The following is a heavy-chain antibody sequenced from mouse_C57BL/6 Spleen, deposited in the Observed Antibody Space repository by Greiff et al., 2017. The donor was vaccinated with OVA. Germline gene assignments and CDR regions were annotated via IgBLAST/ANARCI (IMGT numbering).Heavy chain of an antibody. V-gene: IGHV1-82*01. CDR2: IYPGDGDT. Sequence: QVQLKQSGPELVKPGASVKISCKASGYAFSSSWMNWVKQRPGKGLEWIGRIYPGDGDTNYNGKFKGKATLTADKSSSTAYMQLSSLTSEDSAVYFCARDGGYHAMDYWGQGTSVTVSS. D-gene: IGHD2-3*01. CDR3: ARDGGYHAMDY. J-gene: IGHJ4*01. CDR1: GYAFSSSW.